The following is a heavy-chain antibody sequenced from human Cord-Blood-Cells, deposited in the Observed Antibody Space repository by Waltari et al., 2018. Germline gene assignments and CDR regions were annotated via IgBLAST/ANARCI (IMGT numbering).Heavy chain of an antibody. V-gene: IGHV3-30-3*01. J-gene: IGHJ6*02. CDR1: GFTFSSYA. Sequence: QVQLVESGGGVVQPGRSLRLSCAASGFTFSSYAMHWVRQAPGKGPEWVAVISYDGSNKYYADSVKGRFTISRDNSKNTLYLQMNSLRAEDTAVYYCARDRYYYYGMDVWGQGTTVTVSS. CDR3: ARDRYYYYGMDV. CDR2: ISYDGSNK.